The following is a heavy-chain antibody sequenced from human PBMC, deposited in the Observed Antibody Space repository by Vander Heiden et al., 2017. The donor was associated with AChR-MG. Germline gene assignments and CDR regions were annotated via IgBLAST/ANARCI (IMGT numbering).Heavy chain of an antibody. CDR2: HYYSGST. Sequence: QVHLQESGPGLVKPSEPLSLTCTVSGGSLRSYYRSWIRHPPGKGLKWIGYHYYSGSTNDNPALKSRVTISVDTSKKQFSRKLSSVTAADTAVYYCARVSHAEYYDCWSGYYGNWFDPWGQGTLVTLS. D-gene: IGHD3-3*01. V-gene: IGHV4-59*01. CDR1: GGSLRSYY. CDR3: ARVSHAEYYDCWSGYYGNWFDP. J-gene: IGHJ5*02.